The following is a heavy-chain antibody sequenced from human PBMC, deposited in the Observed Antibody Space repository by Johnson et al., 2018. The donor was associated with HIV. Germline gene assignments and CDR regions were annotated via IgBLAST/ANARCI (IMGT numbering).Heavy chain of an antibody. Sequence: VQLVESGGGLVQPGGSLRLSCAASGLIFSRSWMHWVRQAPGTGLVWVSRTNSDGSSTTYVDSVKGRFTISRDKAKNSLYLQMNSLRAEDTAFYYCARERLTTHAFDIWGQGTMVTVSS. J-gene: IGHJ3*02. CDR1: GLIFSRSW. CDR2: TNSDGSST. CDR3: ARERLTTHAFDI. D-gene: IGHD4-17*01. V-gene: IGHV3-74*01.